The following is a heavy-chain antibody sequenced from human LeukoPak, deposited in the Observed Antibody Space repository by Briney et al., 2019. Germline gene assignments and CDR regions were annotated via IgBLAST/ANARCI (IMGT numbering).Heavy chain of an antibody. D-gene: IGHD6-19*01. V-gene: IGHV4-59*12. J-gene: IGHJ6*02. Sequence: KPSETLSHTCSVSGGSLSTYYWTWTRQPPGKGLEWIGFIHQSGSTEYNPSLKSRVTMSLDTSRNQFSPKMSTVTAADTAVYYCSREQYTSGGSGWFGMDVWGQGTTVTVSS. CDR2: IHQSGST. CDR3: SREQYTSGGSGWFGMDV. CDR1: GGSLSTYY.